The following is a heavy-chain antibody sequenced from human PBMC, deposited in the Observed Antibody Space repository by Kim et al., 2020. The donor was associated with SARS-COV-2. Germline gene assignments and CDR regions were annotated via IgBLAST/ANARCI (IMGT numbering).Heavy chain of an antibody. V-gene: IGHV1-18*01. CDR1: GYTLTSYG. D-gene: IGHD6-13*01. J-gene: IGHJ6*02. CDR2: ISPNNGNT. CDR3: ARDAGSSIWSSWSYYSYGMDI. Sequence: ASVKVSCKASGYTLTSYGISWVRQAPGQGLEWMGWISPNNGNTNYAQKLQGRVTMTTDTSTSTAYMELSSLRSDDTAVYYCARDAGSSIWSSWSYYSYGMDIWGPESTGTVSS.